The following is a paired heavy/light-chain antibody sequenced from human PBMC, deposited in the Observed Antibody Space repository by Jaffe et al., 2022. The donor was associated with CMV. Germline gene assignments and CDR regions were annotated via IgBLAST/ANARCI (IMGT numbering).Heavy chain of an antibody. J-gene: IGHJ6*02. D-gene: IGHD2-15*01. CDR2: IITALGRT. CDR3: AKRSCHAHGCDSSYYYYYGMDV. CDR1: GGAFSSFV. Sequence: QVQLVQSGAEVKKPGSSVRVSCKASGGAFSSFVISWVRQAPGPGQGLEWMGGIITALGRTDYAQTFQGRVTITADPSTSTAYMELRSLGSDDTAVYYCAKRSCHAHGCDSSYYYYYGMDVWGQGTTVTVSS. V-gene: IGHV1-69*01.
Light chain of an antibody. CDR1: NSDVGGHNY. CDR2: DVS. V-gene: IGLV2-14*03. J-gene: IGLJ2*01. Sequence: QSALTQPASVSGSPGQSITISCTGTNSDVGGHNYVSWYQQHPGKAPKLMIYDVSNRPLGVSYRFSGSKSGNTASLTISGLQAEDEADYYCSSSTNSPSLVVFGGGTKLTVL. CDR3: SSSTNSPSLVV.